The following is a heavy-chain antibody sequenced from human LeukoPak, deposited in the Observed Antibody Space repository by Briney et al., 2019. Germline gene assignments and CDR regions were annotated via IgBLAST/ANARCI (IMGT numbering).Heavy chain of an antibody. D-gene: IGHD3-10*01. CDR3: ARGYSSGVEY. CDR1: GFTLSSYS. CDR2: ISSSSSYI. J-gene: IGHJ4*02. Sequence: PGGSLRLSCAASGFTLSSYSMNWVRQAPGKGLEWVSSISSSSSYIYYADSMKGRFTISRDNAKNSLYLQMNSLRAEDAAVYYCARGYSSGVEYWGQGTLVTVSS. V-gene: IGHV3-21*01.